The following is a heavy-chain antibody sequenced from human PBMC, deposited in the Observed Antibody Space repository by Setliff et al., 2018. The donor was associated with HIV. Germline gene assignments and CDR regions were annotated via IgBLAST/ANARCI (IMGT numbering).Heavy chain of an antibody. D-gene: IGHD1-26*01. J-gene: IGHJ6*03. CDR1: GFTFSTYS. V-gene: IGHV3-21*01. Sequence: GGSLRLSCVASGFTFSTYSMNWVRQAPGKGLEWVSSISSSSYIYYADSLKGRFTISRDNAKNSLYLQMNSLRAEDTAVYYCARDPIDSGSYHLGYYYYMDVWGKGTTVTVSS. CDR2: ISSSSYI. CDR3: ARDPIDSGSYHLGYYYYMDV.